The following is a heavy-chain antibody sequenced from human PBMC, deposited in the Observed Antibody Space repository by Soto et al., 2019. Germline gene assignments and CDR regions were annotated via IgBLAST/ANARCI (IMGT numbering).Heavy chain of an antibody. CDR2: IIPILGIA. CDR1: GGTFSSYT. CDR3: ARNLGGYYYYYYMAV. V-gene: IGHV1-69*02. Sequence: QVQLVQSGAEVKKPGSSVKVSCKASGGTFSSYTISWVRQAPGQGLEWMGRIIPILGIANYAQKFQGRVTITADTSTSTAYMELSSLRSEDTAVYYCARNLGGYYYYYYMAVWGKGTTVPVSS. D-gene: IGHD3-16*01. J-gene: IGHJ6*03.